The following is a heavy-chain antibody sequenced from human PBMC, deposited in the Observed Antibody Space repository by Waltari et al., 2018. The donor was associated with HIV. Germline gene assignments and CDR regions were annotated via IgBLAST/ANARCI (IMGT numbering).Heavy chain of an antibody. CDR1: GYTCTRYD. J-gene: IGHJ4*02. CDR3: ARGGRDGYNSFEY. CDR2: MNPNSGNT. D-gene: IGHD5-12*01. V-gene: IGHV1-8*01. Sequence: QVPLVQSGAEVKKPGASVKVACKASGYTCTRYDIKWVRPATGQGLEWMGLMNPNSGNTGYAQKFQGRVTMTRNTSISTAYMELSSLRSEDTAVYYCARGGRDGYNSFEYWGQGTLVTVSS.